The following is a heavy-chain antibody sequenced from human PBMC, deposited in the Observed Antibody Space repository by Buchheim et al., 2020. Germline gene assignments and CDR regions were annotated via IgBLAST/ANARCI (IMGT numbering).Heavy chain of an antibody. J-gene: IGHJ4*02. CDR2: IYYSGNT. V-gene: IGHV4-31*03. Sequence: QVQLQESGPGLVKPSQTLSLTCTISGGSISRGGYYWSWIRQHPGKGLEWIGYIYYSGNTYYNPSLKSRVTISIDTSKIQFSLKLSSVTAADTAVYYCARSLYYDGSGSDYLAFWGQGTL. CDR3: ARSLYYDGSGSDYLAF. CDR1: GGSISRGGYY. D-gene: IGHD3-22*01.